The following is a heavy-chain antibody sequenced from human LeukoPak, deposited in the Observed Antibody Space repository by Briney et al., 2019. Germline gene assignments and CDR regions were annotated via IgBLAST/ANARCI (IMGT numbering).Heavy chain of an antibody. CDR3: ARDDDYDDHNTFDM. D-gene: IGHD4-17*01. V-gene: IGHV3-33*01. Sequence: GGSLRLSCAASGFVFSTYGMHWVRQAPGKGLEWVAVIWSHGNTKKYADSVTGRFTISRDNSKNTLYLEMNTLRAEDTAVYYYARDDDYDDHNTFDMWGHGTMVTVSS. CDR2: IWSHGNTK. J-gene: IGHJ3*02. CDR1: GFVFSTYG.